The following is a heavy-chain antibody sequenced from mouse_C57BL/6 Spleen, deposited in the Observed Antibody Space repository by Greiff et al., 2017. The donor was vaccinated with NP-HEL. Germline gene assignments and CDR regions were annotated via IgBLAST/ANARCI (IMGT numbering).Heavy chain of an antibody. CDR3: ARDMDYGSSLYYFDY. D-gene: IGHD1-1*01. J-gene: IGHJ2*01. CDR2: IDPSDSET. CDR1: GYTFTSYW. Sequence: VQLQQPGAELVRPGSSVKLSCKASGYTFTSYWMHWVKQRPIQGLEWIGNIDPSDSETHYNQKFKDKATLTVDKSSSTAYRQLSSLTSEDSAVYYCARDMDYGSSLYYFDYWGQGTTLTVSS. V-gene: IGHV1-52*01.